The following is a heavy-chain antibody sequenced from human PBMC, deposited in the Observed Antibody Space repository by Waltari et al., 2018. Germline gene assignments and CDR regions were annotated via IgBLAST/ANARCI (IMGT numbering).Heavy chain of an antibody. D-gene: IGHD6-13*01. CDR1: FHLQYSW. CDR3: ARLAPKTYRSPVPGRDYYYGLDV. CDR2: INGEGSTS. Sequence: QPVGSGGGLGQPWGFPGTPRAALWFHLQYSWTPLVRTTTGQGLVWVSRINGEGSTSNYADSVKGRFTISRDNTKKTLYLQMKRLRVEDTAVYYCARLAPKTYRSPVPGRDYYYGLDVWGQGTTVTVSS. V-gene: IGHV3-74*01. J-gene: IGHJ6*02.